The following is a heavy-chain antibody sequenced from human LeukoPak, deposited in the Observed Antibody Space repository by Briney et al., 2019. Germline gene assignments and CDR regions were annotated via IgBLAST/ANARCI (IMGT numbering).Heavy chain of an antibody. V-gene: IGHV4-4*02. CDR2: VHLSGAT. CDR1: GGSITITNC. J-gene: IGHJ1*01. D-gene: IGHD3-16*01. Sequence: SETLSLTCAVSGGSITITNCWSGVRQPPGKGLEWIGEVHLSGATNYNPSLESRVSMSIDKSKNHLSLEVTSVTAADTAIYYCTRESGAFSRLGFWGQGTLLTVSS. CDR3: TRESGAFSRLGF.